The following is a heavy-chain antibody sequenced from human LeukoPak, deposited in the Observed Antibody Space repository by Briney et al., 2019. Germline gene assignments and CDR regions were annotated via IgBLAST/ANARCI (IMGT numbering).Heavy chain of an antibody. CDR1: GYTFTSNW. CDR3: ARRDYGGHAAYFDY. J-gene: IGHJ4*02. V-gene: IGHV5-51*03. Sequence: PGESLKISCKGSGYTFTSNWIGWVRQMPGKGLEWMGIIYPRDSDTVYSPSLEGQVTMSVDKSISTAYLQWSSLKASDTAIYYCARRDYGGHAAYFDYWGQGTLVTVSS. D-gene: IGHD2-21*01. CDR2: IYPRDSDT.